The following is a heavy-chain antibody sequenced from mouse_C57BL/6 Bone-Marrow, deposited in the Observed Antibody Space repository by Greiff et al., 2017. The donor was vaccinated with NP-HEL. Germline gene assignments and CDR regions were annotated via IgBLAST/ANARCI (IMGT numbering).Heavy chain of an antibody. CDR1: GYTFTSYW. J-gene: IGHJ1*03. CDR3: ASITTVVASYWYFDV. D-gene: IGHD1-1*01. Sequence: QVQLQQPGAELVMPGASVKLSCKASGYTFTSYWMHWVKQRPGQGLEWIGEIDPSDSYTNYNQKFKGKSTLTVDKSSSTAYMQLSSLTSEDSAVYYCASITTVVASYWYFDVWGTGTTVTVSS. CDR2: IDPSDSYT. V-gene: IGHV1-69*01.